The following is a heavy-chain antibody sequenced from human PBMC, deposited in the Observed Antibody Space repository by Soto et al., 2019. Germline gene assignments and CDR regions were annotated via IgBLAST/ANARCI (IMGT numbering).Heavy chain of an antibody. CDR1: GFTFSSYG. CDR2: ISYDGSNK. CDR3: AKEAPMIVVVMAAFDI. Sequence: GGSLRLSCAASGFTFSSYGMHWVRQAPGKGLEWVAVISYDGSNKYYADSVKGRFTISRDNSKNTLYLQMNSLRAEDTAVYYCAKEAPMIVVVMAAFDIWGQGTMVTVS. D-gene: IGHD3-22*01. V-gene: IGHV3-30*18. J-gene: IGHJ3*02.